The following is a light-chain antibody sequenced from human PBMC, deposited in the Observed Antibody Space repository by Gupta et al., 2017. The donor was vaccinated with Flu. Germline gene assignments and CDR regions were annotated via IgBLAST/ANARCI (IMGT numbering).Light chain of an antibody. CDR3: RQGRHNPPVT. CDR1: QSLLHSNGYNS. J-gene: IGKJ4*01. CDR2: LGS. Sequence: DIVMTQSPLSLPVTPGEPASISCRSSQSLLHSNGYNSLDWSLQKPGQSPQFPIYLGSNRASGVPDRFSVSGSGTDFTLKISRGEAEDVGVYYCRQGRHNPPVTFGGGTKVEIK. V-gene: IGKV2-28*01.